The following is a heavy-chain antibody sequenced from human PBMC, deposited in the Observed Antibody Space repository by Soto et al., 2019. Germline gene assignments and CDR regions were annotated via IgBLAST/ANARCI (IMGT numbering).Heavy chain of an antibody. CDR3: ARHSSMITFGGVIVIPRFTWFDS. J-gene: IGHJ5*01. CDR2: VSYSGST. D-gene: IGHD3-16*02. CDR1: GGSISSYY. Sequence: SETLSLTCTVSGGSISSYYWSWVRQPPGKGLEWVGHVSYSGSTKYNPSLNSRVTISIDTSKNQFSLKLSSVTAADTAVYYCARHSSMITFGGVIVIPRFTWFDSWGKGTLVTVS. V-gene: IGHV4-59*08.